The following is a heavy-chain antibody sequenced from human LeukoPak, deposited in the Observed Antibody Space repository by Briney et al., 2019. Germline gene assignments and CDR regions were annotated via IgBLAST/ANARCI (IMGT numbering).Heavy chain of an antibody. CDR2: INWNGGST. CDR1: GFTFDDYG. D-gene: IGHD6-6*01. Sequence: PGGSLRLSCAPAGFTFDDYGMSWVRHAPGGGLEWVSGINWNGGSTGYADSVKGRFTISRDNAKNSLYLQMNSLRAEDTALYHCARGARDYYYYYMDVWGKGTTASLSS. V-gene: IGHV3-20*01. CDR3: ARGARDYYYYYMDV. J-gene: IGHJ6*03.